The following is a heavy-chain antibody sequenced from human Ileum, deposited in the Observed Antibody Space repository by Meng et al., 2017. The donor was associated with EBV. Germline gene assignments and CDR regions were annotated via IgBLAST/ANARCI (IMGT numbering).Heavy chain of an antibody. J-gene: IGHJ1*01. CDR2: IPHRGSS. CDR1: GDSITNHKW. CDR3: LRGSGGSV. D-gene: IGHD3-10*01. V-gene: IGHV4-4*02. Sequence: VQCRVPGPARVNPSEPLSLTCAVSGDSITNHKWCAWVRQPPGKGLEWIGEIPHRGSSAYNPSLKSRVSMSIDKSKNQFSLKLTSVTAADTAVYHCLRGSGGSVWGQGTLVTVSS.